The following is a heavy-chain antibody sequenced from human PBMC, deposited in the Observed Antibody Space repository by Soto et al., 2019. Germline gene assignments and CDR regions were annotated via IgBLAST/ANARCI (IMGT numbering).Heavy chain of an antibody. J-gene: IGHJ4*02. CDR1: GGSISSGGYY. D-gene: IGHD4-17*01. CDR2: IYYSGST. V-gene: IGHV4-31*03. CDR3: ARDQTRTNCYDY. Sequence: QVQLQESGPGLVKPSQTLSLTCTVSGGSISSGGYYWSWIRQHPGKGLEWIGYIYYSGSTNYNPSLKSRVTISVDTSMNQFSLKLSSVTAADTAVYYCARDQTRTNCYDYWGQGTLVTVSS.